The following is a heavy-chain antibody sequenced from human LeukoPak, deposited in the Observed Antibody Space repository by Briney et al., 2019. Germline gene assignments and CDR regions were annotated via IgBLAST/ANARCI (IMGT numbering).Heavy chain of an antibody. CDR2: IYWNDDK. V-gene: IGHV2-5*01. Sequence: SGPTLVNPTQTLTLTCTFSGFSLSTSGVGVGWIRQPPGKALEWLALIYWNDDKRYSPSLKSRLTITKDTSKNQVVLTMTNMDPVDTATYYCALSPDIAVAGTPHFDYWGQGTLVTVSS. D-gene: IGHD6-19*01. CDR1: GFSLSTSGVG. CDR3: ALSPDIAVAGTPHFDY. J-gene: IGHJ4*02.